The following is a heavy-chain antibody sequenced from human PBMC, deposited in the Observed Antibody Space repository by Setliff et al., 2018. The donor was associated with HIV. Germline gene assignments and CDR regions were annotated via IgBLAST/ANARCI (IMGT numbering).Heavy chain of an antibody. CDR3: AREACYYDSRGDAFDI. J-gene: IGHJ3*02. D-gene: IGHD3-22*01. V-gene: IGHV1-69*13. Sequence: ASVKVPCKASGGTFSSYASSWVRQAPGQGLEWMGGISPIFGTANYAQKFKGRVTITADESTSTAYMELSSLRSEDTAVYYCAREACYYDSRGDAFDIWGQGTMVTVSS. CDR1: GGTFSSYA. CDR2: ISPIFGTA.